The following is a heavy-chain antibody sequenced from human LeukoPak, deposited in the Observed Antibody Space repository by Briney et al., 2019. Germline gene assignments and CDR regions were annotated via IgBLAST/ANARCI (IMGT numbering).Heavy chain of an antibody. CDR3: ARGGGWIVVVPDAMVWFDP. D-gene: IGHD2-2*01. Sequence: SETLSLTCAAYGGSFSSYYWGWIRQPPGKGLEWVGEINHSGSTNYNPSLKSRVTISVDTSRNKLSLKLSCVTAADTAVYYCARGGGWIVVVPDAMVWFDPWGQGTLVTVSS. CDR2: INHSGST. CDR1: GGSFSSYY. V-gene: IGHV4-34*01. J-gene: IGHJ5*02.